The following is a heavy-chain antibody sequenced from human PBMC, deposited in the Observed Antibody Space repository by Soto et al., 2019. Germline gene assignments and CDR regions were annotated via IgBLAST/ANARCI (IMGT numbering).Heavy chain of an antibody. CDR1: GFTFSSYA. CDR3: ARVGLGSGRALDV. D-gene: IGHD3-10*01. J-gene: IGHJ6*02. Sequence: QVQLVESGGGVVQPGRSLRLSCAASGFTFSSYAMHWVRQAPGKGLEWVAVISYDGSNKYYEDSVKGRFTISRDNPKNPLDLQMNSLRAEATAVYYCARVGLGSGRALDVWGPGTTFTVS. V-gene: IGHV3-30-3*01. CDR2: ISYDGSNK.